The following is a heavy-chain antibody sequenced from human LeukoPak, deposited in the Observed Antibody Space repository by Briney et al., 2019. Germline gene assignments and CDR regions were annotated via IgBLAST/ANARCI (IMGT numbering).Heavy chain of an antibody. V-gene: IGHV5-51*01. J-gene: IGHJ4*02. CDR2: IYPGDSDT. D-gene: IGHD6-13*01. CDR1: GFTFSRYL. CDR3: ARQEQQLVGSD. Sequence: PGGSLRLFCAASGFTFSRYLMRWVRQAPGKGLEWIGNIYPGDSDTRYSPSFQGQVTISADKSISTAYLQWSSLKASDTAMYYCARQEQQLVGSDWGQGTLVTVSS.